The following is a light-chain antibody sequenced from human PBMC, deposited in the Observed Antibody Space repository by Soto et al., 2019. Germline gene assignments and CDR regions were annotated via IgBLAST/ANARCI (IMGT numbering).Light chain of an antibody. CDR3: FSYTSRNPRV. CDR2: KVT. Sequence: QSALTQPAFVSGSPGQSISISCTGTSSDVGAYKYVSWYQQHPGKAPKLIIFKVTNRPSGVSNRFSGSQSGNTASLTISWVRAEVEAHYYCFSYTSRNPRVFGGGTTVTVL. V-gene: IGLV2-14*01. J-gene: IGLJ3*02. CDR1: SSDVGAYKY.